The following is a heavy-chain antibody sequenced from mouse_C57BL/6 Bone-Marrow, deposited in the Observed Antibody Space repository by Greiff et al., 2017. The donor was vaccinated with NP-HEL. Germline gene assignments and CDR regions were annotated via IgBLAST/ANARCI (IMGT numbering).Heavy chain of an antibody. J-gene: IGHJ4*01. CDR1: GYTFTSYW. CDR2: IDPSDSYT. Sequence: QVQLQQPGAELVRPGTSVKLSCKASGYTFTSYWMHWVKQRPGQGLEWIGVIDPSDSYTNYNQKFKGKATLTVDTSSSTAYMQLSSLTSEDSAVYYCARLVIFITTYYYAMDYWGQGTSVTVSS. D-gene: IGHD1-1*01. V-gene: IGHV1-59*01. CDR3: ARLVIFITTYYYAMDY.